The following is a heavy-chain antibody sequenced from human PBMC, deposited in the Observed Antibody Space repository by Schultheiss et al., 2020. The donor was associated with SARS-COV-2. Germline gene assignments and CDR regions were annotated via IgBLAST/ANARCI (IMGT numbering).Heavy chain of an antibody. V-gene: IGHV4-31*03. CDR3: ARDGGGVYCSGGSCYSGGFDY. J-gene: IGHJ4*02. Sequence: LRLSCSVSSDSINNIDYYWSWIRQHPGKGLEWIGNIYYSGNTYYNPSLKSRVTISVDTSKNQFSLKLSSVTAADTAVYYCARDGGGVYCSGGSCYSGGFDYWGQGTLVTVSS. D-gene: IGHD2-15*01. CDR2: IYYSGNT. CDR1: SDSINNIDYY.